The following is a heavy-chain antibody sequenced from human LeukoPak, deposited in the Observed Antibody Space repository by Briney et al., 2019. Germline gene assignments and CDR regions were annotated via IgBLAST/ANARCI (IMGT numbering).Heavy chain of an antibody. CDR1: GFRFRDYW. Sequence: GESLRLSCAASGFRFRDYWMDWLRQAPGMGLEWVASIKPDGSQRDYVDSVKGRFTISRDNAQNSLYLQMNSLRVEDTAVYYCARDDASSSFTYWGQGALVTVSS. J-gene: IGHJ4*02. CDR3: ARDDASSSFTY. CDR2: IKPDGSQR. V-gene: IGHV3-7*01. D-gene: IGHD3-16*01.